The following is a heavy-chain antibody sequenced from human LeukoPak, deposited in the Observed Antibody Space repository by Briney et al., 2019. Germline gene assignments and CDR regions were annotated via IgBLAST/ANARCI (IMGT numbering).Heavy chain of an antibody. V-gene: IGHV4-59*01. CDR2: IYYSGST. D-gene: IGHD3-22*01. CDR1: GGSISSYY. CDR3: ARDRSDGSGYYGYYFDY. J-gene: IGHJ4*02. Sequence: PSETLSLTCIVSGGSISSYYWSWIRQPPGKGLEWIGHIYYSGSTDYNPSLRSRVTISVDMSKNQFSLRLSSVTAADTAVYYCARDRSDGSGYYGYYFDYWGQGTLVSVSS.